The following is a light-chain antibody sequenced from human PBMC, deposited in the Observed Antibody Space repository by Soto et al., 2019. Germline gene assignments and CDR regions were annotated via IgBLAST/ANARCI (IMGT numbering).Light chain of an antibody. V-gene: IGKV2-24*01. CDR1: QSLVHSNGDTY. J-gene: IGKJ1*01. CDR3: MQATDFPRS. Sequence: DIVLTQTPVSSPVTLGQPASISCRSSQSLVHSNGDTYLTWLQQRPGQPPRPLIYKISNRFSGVPDRFSGSGEGTEFTLKISRVEAEDVGIYYCMQATDFPRSFGQGTRVDLK. CDR2: KIS.